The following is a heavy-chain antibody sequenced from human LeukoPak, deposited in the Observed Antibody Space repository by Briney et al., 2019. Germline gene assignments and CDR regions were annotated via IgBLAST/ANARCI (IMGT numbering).Heavy chain of an antibody. D-gene: IGHD6-19*01. CDR3: ARDDGIAVAGGADY. Sequence: GGSLRLSCAASGFTFSSYSMNWVRQAPGKGLEWVSYISSSRSTIYYADSVKGRFTISRDNAKNSLYLQMNSLRAEDTAVYYCARDDGIAVAGGADYWGQGTLVTVSS. CDR1: GFTFSSYS. J-gene: IGHJ4*02. CDR2: ISSSRSTI. V-gene: IGHV3-48*04.